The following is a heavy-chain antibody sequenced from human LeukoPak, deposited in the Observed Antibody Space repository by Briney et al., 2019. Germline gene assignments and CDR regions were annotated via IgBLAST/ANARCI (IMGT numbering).Heavy chain of an antibody. Sequence: SETLSLTCTVSGGSISSYYWSWIRQPPGKGLEWIGYIYYSGSTNYNPSLRSRVTISVDTSKNQFSLKLSSVTAADTAVYYCARIDCSSTSCYFDYWGQGTLVTVSS. V-gene: IGHV4-59*08. J-gene: IGHJ4*02. CDR3: ARIDCSSTSCYFDY. CDR2: IYYSGST. CDR1: GGSISSYY. D-gene: IGHD2-2*01.